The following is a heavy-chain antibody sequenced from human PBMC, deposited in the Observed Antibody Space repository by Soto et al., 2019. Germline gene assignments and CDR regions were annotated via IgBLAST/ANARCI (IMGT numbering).Heavy chain of an antibody. J-gene: IGHJ4*02. V-gene: IGHV3-23*01. CDR2: ISGSGGST. CDR3: AKDSLRYFDWSILFDY. D-gene: IGHD3-9*01. CDR1: GFTVSSYA. Sequence: GGSLRLSYAASGFTVSSYAMSWVRQAPGKGLEWVSAISGSGGSTYYADSVKGRFTISRDNSKNTLYLQMNSLRAEDTAVYYCAKDSLRYFDWSILFDYWGQGTLVTVS.